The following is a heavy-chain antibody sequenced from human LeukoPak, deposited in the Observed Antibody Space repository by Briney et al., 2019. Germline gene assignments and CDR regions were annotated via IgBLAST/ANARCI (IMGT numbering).Heavy chain of an antibody. Sequence: RTGGSLRLSCAASGFTFSDYYTSWIRQAPGKGLEWVSYISSSSSYTNYADSVKGRFTISRDNAKNSLYLQMNSPRAEDTAVYYCARGAAVALDYWGQGTLVTVSS. CDR1: GFTFSDYY. CDR3: ARGAAVALDY. J-gene: IGHJ4*02. CDR2: ISSSSSYT. D-gene: IGHD6-19*01. V-gene: IGHV3-11*06.